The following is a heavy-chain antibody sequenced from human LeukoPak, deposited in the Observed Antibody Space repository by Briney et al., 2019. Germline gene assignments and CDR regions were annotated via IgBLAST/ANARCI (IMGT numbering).Heavy chain of an antibody. J-gene: IGHJ4*02. CDR1: GYTFTSYG. Sequence: GASVKVSCKASGYTFTSYGISWVRQAPGQGLEWMGWISAYNGNTNYAQKLQGRVTMTTDTSTSTAYMELRSLRSDDTAVYYCARVRYFDSTGYYYDFDYWGQGTLVTVSS. D-gene: IGHD3-22*01. V-gene: IGHV1-18*01. CDR3: ARVRYFDSTGYYYDFDY. CDR2: ISAYNGNT.